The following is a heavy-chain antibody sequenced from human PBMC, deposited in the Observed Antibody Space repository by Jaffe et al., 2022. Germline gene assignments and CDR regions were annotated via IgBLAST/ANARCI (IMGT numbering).Heavy chain of an antibody. CDR1: GGSVSSGSYY. V-gene: IGHV4-61*01. Sequence: QVQLQESGPGLVKPSETLSLTCTVSGGSVSSGSYYWSWIRQPPGKGLEWIGYIYYSGSTNYNPSLKSRVTISVDTSKNQFSLKLSSVTAADTAVYYCAREPFITMVQGVTTTQYNWFDPWGQGTLVTVSS. D-gene: IGHD3-10*01. CDR2: IYYSGST. CDR3: AREPFITMVQGVTTTQYNWFDP. J-gene: IGHJ5*02.